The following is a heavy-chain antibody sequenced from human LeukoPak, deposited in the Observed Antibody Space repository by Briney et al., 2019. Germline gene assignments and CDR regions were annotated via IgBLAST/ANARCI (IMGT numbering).Heavy chain of an antibody. Sequence: SETLSLTCTVSGGSISSYYWNWVRQPPGKGLEWIGNIYSSGSTDYNPALKSRVTISLDTSKFQFSLRLNSVTAADTAVYYCARADPNASGYFYRFNWFDPWGQGTLVTVSS. CDR3: ARADPNASGYFYRFNWFDP. CDR2: IYSSGST. CDR1: GGSISSYY. V-gene: IGHV4-59*01. D-gene: IGHD3-10*01. J-gene: IGHJ5*02.